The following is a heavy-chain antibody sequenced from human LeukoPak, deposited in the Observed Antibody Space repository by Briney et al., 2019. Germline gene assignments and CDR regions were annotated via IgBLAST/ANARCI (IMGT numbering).Heavy chain of an antibody. D-gene: IGHD3-16*01. CDR3: ARDGSADEPDYYDYYMDV. CDR2: ISSSSSCI. J-gene: IGHJ6*03. Sequence: GGSLRLSCAASGFSFSTYTVTWVRQAPGKGLEWVASISSSSSCINYADSVKGRFTISRDNAKNSLYLQMNSLRAEDTAVYYCARDGSADEPDYYDYYMDVWGKGTTVTVSS. V-gene: IGHV3-21*01. CDR1: GFSFSTYT.